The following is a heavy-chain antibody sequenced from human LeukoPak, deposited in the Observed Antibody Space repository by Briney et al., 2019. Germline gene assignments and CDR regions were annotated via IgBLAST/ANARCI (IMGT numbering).Heavy chain of an antibody. CDR1: GFTFSTYA. Sequence: GGSLRLSCAASGFTFSTYAMSWVRQAPGKGLEWVSAISGSGGSTYYADSVKGRFTISRDNSKNTLYLQMNSLRAEDTAVYYCAKDIAVTGPGDYLDYWGQGTLVTVSS. J-gene: IGHJ4*02. V-gene: IGHV3-23*01. CDR2: ISGSGGST. CDR3: AKDIAVTGPGDYLDY. D-gene: IGHD6-19*01.